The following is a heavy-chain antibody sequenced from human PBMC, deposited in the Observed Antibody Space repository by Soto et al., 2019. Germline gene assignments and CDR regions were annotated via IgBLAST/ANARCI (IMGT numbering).Heavy chain of an antibody. Sequence: QLQLQESGSGLVKPSQTLSLTCAVSGGSISSCGYSWSWLRQPPGKGLVGIGYIYQRGSTDYTPSLKSRVTLSVDRSRNQLSLKLSPVTAAAPAVYFCARVPAPWGQGTLVTVSS. J-gene: IGHJ5*02. CDR1: GGSISSCGYS. D-gene: IGHD2-2*01. CDR3: ARVPAP. CDR2: IYQRGST. V-gene: IGHV4-30-2*01.